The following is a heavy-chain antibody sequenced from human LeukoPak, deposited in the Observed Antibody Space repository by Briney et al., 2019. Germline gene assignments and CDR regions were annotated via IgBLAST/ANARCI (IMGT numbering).Heavy chain of an antibody. CDR2: INSDGSST. D-gene: IGHD6-6*01. J-gene: IGHJ4*02. Sequence: SGGSLRLSCAASGFTFSSYWMHWVRQAPGKGLVWVSRINSDGSSTSYADSVKGRFTISRDNAKNTLYLQMNSLRAEDTAVYYCVSIGSSRREGYWGQGTLVTVSS. CDR3: VSIGSSRREGY. CDR1: GFTFSSYW. V-gene: IGHV3-74*01.